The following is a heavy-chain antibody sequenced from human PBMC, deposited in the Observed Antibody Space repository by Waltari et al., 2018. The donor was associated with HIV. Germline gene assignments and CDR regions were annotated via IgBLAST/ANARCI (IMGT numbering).Heavy chain of an antibody. CDR2: IYSGGST. V-gene: IGHV3-53*01. Sequence: EVQLVESGGGLIQPGGSLRRSCAASGFTVSSNYMSWVRPAPGKGLEWVSVIYSGGSTYYADSVKGRFTISRDNSKNTLYLQMNSLRAEDTAVYYCASAYSGSYFTRAFDIWGQGTMVTVSS. CDR3: ASAYSGSYFTRAFDI. J-gene: IGHJ3*02. CDR1: GFTVSSNY. D-gene: IGHD1-26*01.